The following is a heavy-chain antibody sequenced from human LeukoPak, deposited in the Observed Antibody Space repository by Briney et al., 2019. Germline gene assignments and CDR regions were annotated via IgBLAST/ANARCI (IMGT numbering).Heavy chain of an antibody. J-gene: IGHJ4*02. D-gene: IGHD1-26*01. Sequence: SETLSLTCTVSGGSISSYYWSWIRQPPGKGLEWIGYIYYSGSTNYNPSLKSRVTISVDTSKNQFSLKLSSVTAADTAVYYCARYIVGATWGFDYWGQGTLVTVSS. CDR2: IYYSGST. CDR3: ARYIVGATWGFDY. CDR1: GGSISSYY. V-gene: IGHV4-59*01.